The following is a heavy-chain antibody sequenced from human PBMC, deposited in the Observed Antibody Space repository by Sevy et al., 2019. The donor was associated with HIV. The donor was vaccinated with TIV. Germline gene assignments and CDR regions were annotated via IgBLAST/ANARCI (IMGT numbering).Heavy chain of an antibody. D-gene: IGHD2-15*01. CDR3: AGGQGGSHYFQH. CDR2: ISSTSNYI. CDR1: GFTFSSYN. V-gene: IGHV3-21*01. Sequence: GGSLRLSCAASGFTFSSYNMNWVRQAPGKGLEWVSFISSTSNYIYYADSVKGRFTISRDNAKSSMFLQMNSLRAEDTAIYYCAGGQGGSHYFQHWGQGTLVTVSS. J-gene: IGHJ1*01.